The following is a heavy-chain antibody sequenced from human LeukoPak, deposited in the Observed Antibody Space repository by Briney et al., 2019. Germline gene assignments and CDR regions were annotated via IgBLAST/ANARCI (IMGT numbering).Heavy chain of an antibody. CDR3: ARTGPRGYSSGWYPGPIDY. J-gene: IGHJ4*02. D-gene: IGHD6-19*01. V-gene: IGHV3-66*01. CDR1: GVTVGSNY. CDR2: IYSGEEA. Sequence: GGSLRLSCAASGVTVGSNYMSWVRQAPGKGLEWVSVIYSGEEAYYADSVKERFTISRDNSKNTLILQMNSLRAEDTAVYYCARTGPRGYSSGWYPGPIDYWGQGTLVTVSS.